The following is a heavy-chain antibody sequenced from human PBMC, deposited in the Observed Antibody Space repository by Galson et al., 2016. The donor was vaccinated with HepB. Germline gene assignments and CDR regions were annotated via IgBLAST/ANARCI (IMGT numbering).Heavy chain of an antibody. CDR3: ARDAYRSSHLDL. D-gene: IGHD6-6*01. CDR1: GDSIRNYY. CDR2: VFYTGTT. Sequence: SETLSLTCTVSGDSIRNYYWSWLRQPPGKGLGWIAYVFYTGTTNYNPSLRSRVTASVDTSKNQFSLNLSSVTAADTAIYYCARDAYRSSHLDLWGRGTLVTVSS. V-gene: IGHV4-59*01. J-gene: IGHJ2*01.